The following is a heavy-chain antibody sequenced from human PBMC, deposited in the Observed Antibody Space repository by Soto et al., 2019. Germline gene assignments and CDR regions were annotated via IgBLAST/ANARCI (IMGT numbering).Heavy chain of an antibody. CDR1: GGSISSGGYS. CDR3: ARDNGYSYGYTLDH. V-gene: IGHV4-61*08. Sequence: SETLSLTCAVSGGSISSGGYSWSWIRQPPGKGLEWIGYIYYSGSTNYNPSLKSRVTILVDTSKNQFSLKLSSVTAADTAVYYCARDNGYSYGYTLDHWGQGTLVTVSS. J-gene: IGHJ4*02. D-gene: IGHD5-18*01. CDR2: IYYSGST.